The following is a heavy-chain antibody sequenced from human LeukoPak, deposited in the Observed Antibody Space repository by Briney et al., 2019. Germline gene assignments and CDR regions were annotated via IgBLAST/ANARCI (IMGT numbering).Heavy chain of an antibody. Sequence: GGSLRLSCAASGFTFSSYSMSWVRQAPGKGLEWVSSISSSSSYIYYADSVKGRFTISRDNAKNSLYLQMNSLRAEDTAVYYCARDRNSGYDSSFDYWGQGALVTVSS. J-gene: IGHJ4*02. CDR2: ISSSSSYI. CDR1: GFTFSSYS. V-gene: IGHV3-21*01. D-gene: IGHD5-12*01. CDR3: ARDRNSGYDSSFDY.